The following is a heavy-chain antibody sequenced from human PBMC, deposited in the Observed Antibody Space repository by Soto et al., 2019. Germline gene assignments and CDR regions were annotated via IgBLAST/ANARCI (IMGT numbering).Heavy chain of an antibody. Sequence: ASVKVSCKASGYTFTGYLIHWVRLAPGQRPEWMGWINTGDGNTRYSQQFQGRVTISRDTSASTAYMELSSVRSEDTAVYYCARDKVGVAGFYFDYWGQGTLVTVSS. CDR3: ARDKVGVAGFYFDY. V-gene: IGHV1-3*04. D-gene: IGHD1-26*01. J-gene: IGHJ4*02. CDR1: GYTFTGYL. CDR2: INTGDGNT.